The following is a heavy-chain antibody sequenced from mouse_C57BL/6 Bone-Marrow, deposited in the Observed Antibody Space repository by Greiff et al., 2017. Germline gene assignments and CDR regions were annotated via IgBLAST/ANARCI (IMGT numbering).Heavy chain of an antibody. J-gene: IGHJ4*01. D-gene: IGHD3-2*02. CDR2: LSYSGST. V-gene: IGHV3-8*01. CDR3: AGGSGDIYAMDY. Sequence: EVMLVESGPGLAKPSQTLSLTCSVTGYSITSDYWNWIRKFPGNKLKYMGYLSYSGSTYYTPSLKSRISITRDTAKNQYYLQLNSVTTEDTDTYYCAGGSGDIYAMDYWGQGTSVTVSA. CDR1: GYSITSDY.